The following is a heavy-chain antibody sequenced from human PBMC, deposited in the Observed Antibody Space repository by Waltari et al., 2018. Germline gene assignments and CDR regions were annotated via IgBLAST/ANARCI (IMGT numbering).Heavy chain of an antibody. V-gene: IGHV4-39*01. J-gene: IGHJ6*03. D-gene: IGHD3-10*01. CDR1: GGSISSSSYY. Sequence: QLQLQESGPGLVKPSATLSLTCTVSGGSISSSSYYWGWIRQPPGKGLEWIGSISYSGSTYYNPSLKSRVTISVDTSKNQFSLKLSSVTAADTAVYYCARHVEQVWFGYYYYYMDVWGKGTTVTVSS. CDR3: ARHVEQVWFGYYYYYMDV. CDR2: ISYSGST.